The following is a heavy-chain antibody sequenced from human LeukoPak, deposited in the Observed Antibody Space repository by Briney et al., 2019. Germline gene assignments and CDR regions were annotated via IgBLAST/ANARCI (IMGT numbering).Heavy chain of an antibody. CDR1: GFTFSSYD. J-gene: IGHJ4*02. CDR3: AKELDIHSGIDY. V-gene: IGHV3-30*02. D-gene: IGHD3-9*01. Sequence: GGSLRLSCAASGFTFSSYDMHWVRQAPGKGLEWVAFIRYDGSNKYCADSVRGRFTISRDNSKNTLYLQMSSLRAEDTAVYYCAKELDIHSGIDYWGQGTLVTVSS. CDR2: IRYDGSNK.